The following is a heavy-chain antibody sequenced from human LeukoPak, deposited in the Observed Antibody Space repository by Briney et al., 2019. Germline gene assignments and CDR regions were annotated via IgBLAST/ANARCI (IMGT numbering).Heavy chain of an antibody. J-gene: IGHJ4*02. D-gene: IGHD3-22*01. V-gene: IGHV1-69*05. CDR2: IIPIFGTT. CDR1: GGTFSSYA. Sequence: SSVKDSFKASGGTFSSYAITWVRQAPGQGLEWMGRIIPIFGTTNYAQKLQGRVTITTDGSTSTAYMELSSLRSEDTAVYYCAKDYYDSSGYFDYWGQGTLVTVSS. CDR3: AKDYYDSSGYFDY.